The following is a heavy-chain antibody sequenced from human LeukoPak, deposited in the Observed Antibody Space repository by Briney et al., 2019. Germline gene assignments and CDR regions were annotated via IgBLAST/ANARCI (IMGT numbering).Heavy chain of an antibody. CDR2: ISYDGSNK. CDR1: GFTFSSYW. D-gene: IGHD6-19*01. J-gene: IGHJ5*02. V-gene: IGHV3-30-3*01. CDR3: AKSVAVAGAVRDNWFDP. Sequence: GGSLRLSCAASGFTFSSYWMSWVRQAPGKGLEWVAVISYDGSNKYYADSVKGRFTISRDNVKNTLYLQMNNLRVEDTAVYYCAKSVAVAGAVRDNWFDPWGQGTLVTVSS.